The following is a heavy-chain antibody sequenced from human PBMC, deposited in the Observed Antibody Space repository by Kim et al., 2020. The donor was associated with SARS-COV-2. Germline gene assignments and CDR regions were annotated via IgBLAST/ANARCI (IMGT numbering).Heavy chain of an antibody. CDR2: INPDGSEK. V-gene: IGHV3-7*03. Sequence: GESLKISCAASRFTFSGYWMTWVRQAPGNGLEWVANINPDGSEKNYVDSVKGRFTISRDNTKNSLYLQMQSLRAEDTAVYYCTRGTGWTDYWGQGTLVTVSS. CDR1: RFTFSGYW. CDR3: TRGTGWTDY. D-gene: IGHD6-19*01. J-gene: IGHJ4*02.